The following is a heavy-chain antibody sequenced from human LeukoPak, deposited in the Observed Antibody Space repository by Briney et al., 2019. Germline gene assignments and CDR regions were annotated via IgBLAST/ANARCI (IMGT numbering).Heavy chain of an antibody. CDR3: ARASYYGDY. Sequence: PSETLSLTCTVSGGSISSYYWSWIRQPPGKGLEWIGYIYYSGSTNYNPSLKSRVTISVDTSKNQFSLKLSSVTAADTAVYYCARASYYGDYWGQGTLVTVSS. CDR2: IYYSGST. V-gene: IGHV4-59*08. J-gene: IGHJ4*02. D-gene: IGHD4-17*01. CDR1: GGSISSYY.